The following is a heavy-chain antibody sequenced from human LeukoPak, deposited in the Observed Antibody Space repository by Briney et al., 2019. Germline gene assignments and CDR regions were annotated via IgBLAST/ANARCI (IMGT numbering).Heavy chain of an antibody. CDR1: GFTFSSYA. V-gene: IGHV3-23*01. CDR3: AKSEGRISMRELVQWGTTYFDH. D-gene: IGHD3-22*01. CDR2: ISGSGGST. J-gene: IGHJ4*02. Sequence: GGSLRLSCAASGFTFSSYAMSWVRQAPGKGLEWVSAISGSGGSTYYAGSVKGRFTISRDNSKNTLYLQLNSLRAEDTAVYYCAKSEGRISMRELVQWGTTYFDHWGQGTLVTVSS.